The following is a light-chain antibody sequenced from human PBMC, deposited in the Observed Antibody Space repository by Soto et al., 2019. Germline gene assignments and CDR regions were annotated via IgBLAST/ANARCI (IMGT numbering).Light chain of an antibody. J-gene: IGKJ4*01. CDR1: QSVNNN. V-gene: IGKV3-15*01. CDR2: SAS. Sequence: VTIPAPVSLSVSPGDSSTPSCTASQSVNNNVAWYQQKPGHTPRLLIYSASIGATGTPARFSGSGSGSDFTLTIRSLQPEDFATYYCQQSYTTPLTFGGGTKVDIK. CDR3: QQSYTTPLT.